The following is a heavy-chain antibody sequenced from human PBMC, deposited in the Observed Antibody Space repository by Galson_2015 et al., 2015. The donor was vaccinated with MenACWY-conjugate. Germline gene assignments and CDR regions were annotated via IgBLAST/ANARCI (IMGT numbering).Heavy chain of an antibody. CDR2: ISSSSSYT. V-gene: IGHV3-21*05. CDR3: ARYIRWPEGGNWFDP. J-gene: IGHJ5*02. D-gene: IGHD3-16*01. Sequence: SLRLSCAASGFTFSTYSMNWVRQAPGKGLEWVSYISSSSSYTNYADSVKGRFTISRDNAKNSLYLQMNSLRAEDTAVYYCARYIRWPEGGNWFDPWGQGTLVTVSS. CDR1: GFTFSTYS.